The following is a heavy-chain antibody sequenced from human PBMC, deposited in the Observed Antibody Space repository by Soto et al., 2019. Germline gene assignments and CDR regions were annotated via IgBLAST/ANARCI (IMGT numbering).Heavy chain of an antibody. CDR1: GFTFSSYG. Sequence: GGSLRLSCAASGFTFSSYGMHWVRQAPGKGLEWVAVISYDGSNKYYADSVKGRFTISRDNSKNTLYLQMNSLRAEDTAVYYCAKDAKSGKIDYWGQGTLVTVSS. CDR3: AKDAKSGKIDY. V-gene: IGHV3-30*18. CDR2: ISYDGSNK. D-gene: IGHD3-3*01. J-gene: IGHJ4*02.